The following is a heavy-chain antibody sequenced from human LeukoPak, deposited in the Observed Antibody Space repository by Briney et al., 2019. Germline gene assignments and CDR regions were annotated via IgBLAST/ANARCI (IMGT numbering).Heavy chain of an antibody. CDR2: IWYDGSNK. D-gene: IGHD6-19*01. V-gene: IGHV3-33*01. Sequence: GGSLRLSCAASGFTFSSYGMHWVRQAPGKGLEWVAVIWYDGSNKYYADSVKGRFTISRDNSKNTLYLQMNSLRAEDTAVYYCARDAQQWLVLMSFDYWGQGTLVTVSS. CDR1: GFTFSSYG. CDR3: ARDAQQWLVLMSFDY. J-gene: IGHJ4*02.